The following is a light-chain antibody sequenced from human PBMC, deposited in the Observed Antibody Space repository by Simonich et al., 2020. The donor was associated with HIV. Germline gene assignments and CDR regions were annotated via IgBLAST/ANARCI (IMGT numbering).Light chain of an antibody. CDR2: YDD. J-gene: IGLJ2*01. CDR3: AAWDDRLNGVV. Sequence: QSVLTQPPSVSEAPRQRVTISCSGSSSNIGNNAVNWYQQLPGKAPKLLIYYDDLLTPGVSDRFSGSRSGTSAALAISGLQAEDEADYYCAAWDDRLNGVVFGGGTKLTVL. CDR1: SSNIGNNA. V-gene: IGLV1-36*01.